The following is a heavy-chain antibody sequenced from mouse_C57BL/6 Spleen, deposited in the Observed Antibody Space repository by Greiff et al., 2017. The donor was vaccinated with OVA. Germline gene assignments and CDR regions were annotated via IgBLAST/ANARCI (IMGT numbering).Heavy chain of an antibody. CDR3: AREEGYDVMDY. CDR2: ISSGSSTI. V-gene: IGHV5-17*01. J-gene: IGHJ4*01. D-gene: IGHD2-2*01. Sequence: EVKLMESGGGLVKPGGSLKLSCAASGFTFSDYGMHWVRQAPEKGLEWVAYISSGSSTIYYADTVKGRFTISRDNAKNTLFLQMTSLRSEDTAMYYCAREEGYDVMDYWGQGTSVTVSS. CDR1: GFTFSDYG.